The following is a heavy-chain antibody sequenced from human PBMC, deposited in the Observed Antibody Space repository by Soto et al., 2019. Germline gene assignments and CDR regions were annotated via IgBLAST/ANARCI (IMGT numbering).Heavy chain of an antibody. V-gene: IGHV1-18*01. Sequence: ASVKVSCKASGYTFTGYGISWVRQAPGQGLEWMGWISAYNGNTNYAQKLQGRVTMTTDTSTSTAYMELRSLRSDDTAVYYCARGGPSTVTHPWEPYYYYYYMDVWGKGTTVTVSS. D-gene: IGHD4-17*01. CDR1: GYTFTGYG. J-gene: IGHJ6*03. CDR2: ISAYNGNT. CDR3: ARGGPSTVTHPWEPYYYYYYMDV.